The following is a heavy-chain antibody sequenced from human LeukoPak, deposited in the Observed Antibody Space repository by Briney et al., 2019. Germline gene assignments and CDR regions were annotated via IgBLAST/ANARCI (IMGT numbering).Heavy chain of an antibody. CDR1: GGSFSGYY. D-gene: IGHD3-10*01. J-gene: IGHJ1*01. V-gene: IGHV4-34*01. Sequence: SETLSLTCAVYGGSFSGYYWSWICQPPGKGLEWIGEINHSGSTNYNPSLKSRVTISVDTSKNQFSLKLSSVTAADTAVYYCARGPRYYTYYGSGRRAEYFQHWGQGTLVTVSS. CDR2: INHSGST. CDR3: ARGPRYYTYYGSGRRAEYFQH.